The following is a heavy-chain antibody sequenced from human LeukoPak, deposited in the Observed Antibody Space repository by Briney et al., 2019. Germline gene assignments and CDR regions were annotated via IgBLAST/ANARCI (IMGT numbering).Heavy chain of an antibody. D-gene: IGHD6-19*01. V-gene: IGHV3-21*01. CDR1: GFTFSSYS. J-gene: IGHJ4*02. Sequence: GGSLRLSCAASGFTFSSYSMNWVRQAPGKGLEWVSSISSSSSYIYYADSVKGRFTISRDNAKNSLYLQMNSLRAEDAAVYYCARVEYSGGWYADYWGQGTLVTVSS. CDR3: ARVEYSGGWYADY. CDR2: ISSSSSYI.